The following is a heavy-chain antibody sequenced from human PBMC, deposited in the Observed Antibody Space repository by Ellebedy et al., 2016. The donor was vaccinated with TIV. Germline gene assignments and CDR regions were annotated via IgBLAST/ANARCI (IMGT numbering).Heavy chain of an antibody. V-gene: IGHV4-61*08. CDR1: GGSISSGDYY. Sequence: TETLSLTCTVSGGSISSGDYYWSWIRQPPGKGLEWIGYIYYSGSTNYNPSLKSRVTISVDTSKNQFSLKLSSVTAADTAVYYCASGTLFPYYYYMDVWGKGTTVTVSS. CDR2: IYYSGST. CDR3: ASGTLFPYYYYMDV. J-gene: IGHJ6*03. D-gene: IGHD1-1*01.